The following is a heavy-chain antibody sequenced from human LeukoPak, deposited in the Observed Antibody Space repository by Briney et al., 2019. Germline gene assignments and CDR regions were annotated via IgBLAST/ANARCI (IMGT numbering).Heavy chain of an antibody. CDR1: GFTFSSYS. Sequence: GGSLRLSCAASGFTFSSYSMNWVRQAPGKGLEWVSSISSSSYIYYADSVKGRFTISRDNAKNSLYLQMNSLRAEDTAVYYCARAIAARDGWFDPWGQGTLVTVSS. CDR2: ISSSSYI. CDR3: ARAIAARDGWFDP. D-gene: IGHD6-6*01. J-gene: IGHJ5*02. V-gene: IGHV3-21*01.